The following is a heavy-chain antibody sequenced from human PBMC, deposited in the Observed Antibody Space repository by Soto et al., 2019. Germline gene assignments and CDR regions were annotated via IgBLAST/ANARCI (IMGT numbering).Heavy chain of an antibody. Sequence: SETLSLTCAVSGGSISSGGYSRSWIRQPPGKGLEWIGYIYYSGSTNYNPSLKSRVTISVDTSKNQFSLKLSSVTAADTAVYYCARGAGNYYGSGSYYNALNWFDPWGQGTLVTVSS. CDR2: IYYSGST. CDR3: ARGAGNYYGSGSYYNALNWFDP. D-gene: IGHD3-10*01. CDR1: GGSISSGGYS. V-gene: IGHV4-61*08. J-gene: IGHJ5*02.